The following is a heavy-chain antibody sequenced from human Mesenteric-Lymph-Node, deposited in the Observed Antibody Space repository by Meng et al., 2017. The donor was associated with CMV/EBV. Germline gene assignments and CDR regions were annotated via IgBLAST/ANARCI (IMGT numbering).Heavy chain of an antibody. V-gene: IGHV3-11*04. J-gene: IGHJ5*02. CDR1: GFTVSSNY. CDR3: ARDPKLGATRGWFDP. CDR2: ISSSGSTI. D-gene: IGHD1-26*01. Sequence: GESLKISCAASGFTVSSNYMSWVRQAPGKGLEWVSYISSSGSTIYYADSVKGRFTISRDNAKNSLYLQMNSLRAEDTAVYYCARDPKLGATRGWFDPWGQGTLVTVS.